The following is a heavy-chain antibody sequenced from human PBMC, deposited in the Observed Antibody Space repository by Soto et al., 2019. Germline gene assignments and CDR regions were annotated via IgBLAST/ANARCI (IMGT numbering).Heavy chain of an antibody. CDR2: ISSSSSTI. CDR1: GFTFSSYS. J-gene: IGHJ4*02. V-gene: IGHV3-48*01. CDR3: ARHLNLRSIDF. Sequence: PGGSLRLSCAASGFTFSSYSMNWVRQAPGKGLEWVSYISSSSSTIYYADSVKGRFTISRDNAKNSLYLQMNSLRAEDTAVYYFARHLNLRSIDFWGQGTLVTVSS.